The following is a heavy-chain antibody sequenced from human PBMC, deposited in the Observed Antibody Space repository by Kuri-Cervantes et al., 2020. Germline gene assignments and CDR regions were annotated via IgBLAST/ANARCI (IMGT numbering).Heavy chain of an antibody. D-gene: IGHD4-17*01. Sequence: GGSLRLSCAASGFTVSSNYMSWVRQAPGKGLEWVSVIYSGGSTYYADSVKGRFTISRDNSKNTLYLQMNSLRAEDTAVYYCAREYDYGDYAIGAFDIWGQGTMVTVSS. CDR2: IYSGGST. J-gene: IGHJ3*02. CDR1: GFTVSSNY. V-gene: IGHV3-53*01. CDR3: AREYDYGDYAIGAFDI.